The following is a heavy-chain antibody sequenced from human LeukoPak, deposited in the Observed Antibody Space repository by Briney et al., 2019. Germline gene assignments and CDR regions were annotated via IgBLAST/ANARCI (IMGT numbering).Heavy chain of an antibody. D-gene: IGHD4-11*01. CDR3: AEYVLGDDFRPPYY. V-gene: IGHV3-23*01. CDR2: ISGSGGNT. CDR1: GFTFSTYA. J-gene: IGHJ4*02. Sequence: GGSLRLSCAASGFTFSTYALTWVRQAPGKGLEWVSSISGSGGNTYYADSVKGRFTISRDNSKNTLYLQMNSLRAEDTAVYYCAEYVLGDDFRPPYYWGQGTLVTVSS.